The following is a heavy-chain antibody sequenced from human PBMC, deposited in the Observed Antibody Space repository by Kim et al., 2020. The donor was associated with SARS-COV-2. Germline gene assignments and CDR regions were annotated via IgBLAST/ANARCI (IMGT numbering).Heavy chain of an antibody. J-gene: IGHJ4*02. V-gene: IGHV3-11*05. CDR1: GFTFSDYY. CDR2: ISSSSSFT. CDR3: ARAPSWGEWDLLGYFDY. D-gene: IGHD1-26*01. Sequence: GGSLRLSCAASGFTFSDYYMSWIRQAPGKGLEWVSYISSSSSFTNYADSVKGRFTISRDNAKNSLYLQMNSLRAEDTAVYYCARAPSWGEWDLLGYFDYWGQGTLVTVSS.